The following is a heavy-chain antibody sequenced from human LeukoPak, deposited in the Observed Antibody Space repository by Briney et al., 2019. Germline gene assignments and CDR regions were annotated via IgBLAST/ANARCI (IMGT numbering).Heavy chain of an antibody. CDR1: GFTFSSYA. V-gene: IGHV3-23*01. CDR2: ISGSGGST. Sequence: GGSLRLSCAASGFTFSSYAMSWVRQAPGKGLEWVSAISGSGGSTYYADSVKGRFTISRDSSKNTLYLQMNSLRAEDTAVYYCARSEVDIVATVCFDYWGQGTLVTVSS. CDR3: ARSEVDIVATVCFDY. D-gene: IGHD5-12*01. J-gene: IGHJ4*02.